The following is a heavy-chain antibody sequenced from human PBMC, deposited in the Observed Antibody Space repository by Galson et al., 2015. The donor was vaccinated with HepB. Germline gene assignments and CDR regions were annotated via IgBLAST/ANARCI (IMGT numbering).Heavy chain of an antibody. Sequence: SLRLSCAASKSTFNIHAMSWVRQAPGKGLEWVSGMSGPGDRTYYTDSVKGRFTISRNNSKNTVYLRMNDLRVEDTATYYCAKDFGLRGVTGPGCFDIWGQGTMVTVSS. CDR2: MSGPGDRT. J-gene: IGHJ3*02. CDR3: AKDFGLRGVTGPGCFDI. CDR1: KSTFNIHA. D-gene: IGHD2-21*02. V-gene: IGHV3-23*01.